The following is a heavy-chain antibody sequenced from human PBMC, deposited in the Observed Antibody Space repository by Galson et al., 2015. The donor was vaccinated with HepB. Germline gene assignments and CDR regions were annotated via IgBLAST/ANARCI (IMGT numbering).Heavy chain of an antibody. CDR3: ARAGEMALYYFDY. CDR2: ISYDGSNK. CDR1: GFTFSSYA. J-gene: IGHJ4*02. D-gene: IGHD5-24*01. V-gene: IGHV3-30*04. Sequence: SLRLPCAASGFTFSSYAMHWVRQAPGKGLEWVAVISYDGSNKYYADSVKGRFTISRDNSKNTLYLQMNSLRAEDTAVYYCARAGEMALYYFDYWGQGTLVTVSS.